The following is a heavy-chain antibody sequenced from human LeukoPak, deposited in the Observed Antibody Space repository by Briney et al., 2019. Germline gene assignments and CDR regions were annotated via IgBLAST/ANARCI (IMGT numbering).Heavy chain of an antibody. CDR3: AKAYGDYYPHYFYYMDV. CDR2: ISISTSTI. D-gene: IGHD4-17*01. J-gene: IGHJ6*03. Sequence: GGSLRLSCATSGFTFTSYAMTWVRQAPGKGLEWVSYISISTSTIYYADSVKGRFTISRDNAKNSLYLQMNSLRAEDTAVYYCAKAYGDYYPHYFYYMDVWGKGTTVTISS. CDR1: GFTFTSYA. V-gene: IGHV3-48*01.